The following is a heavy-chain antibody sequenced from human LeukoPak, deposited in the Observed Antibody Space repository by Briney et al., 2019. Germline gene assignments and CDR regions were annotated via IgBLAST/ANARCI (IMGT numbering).Heavy chain of an antibody. J-gene: IGHJ3*02. CDR3: ASLIVVVLDDAFDI. D-gene: IGHD2-21*01. V-gene: IGHV3-30*04. CDR2: ISYDGSNK. CDR1: GFTFSSYA. Sequence: ARSLRLSCAASGFTFSSYAMHWVRQAPGKGLEWVAVISYDGSNKYYADSVKGRFTISRDNSKNTLYLQMNSLRAEDTAVYYCASLIVVVLDDAFDIWGQGTMVTVSS.